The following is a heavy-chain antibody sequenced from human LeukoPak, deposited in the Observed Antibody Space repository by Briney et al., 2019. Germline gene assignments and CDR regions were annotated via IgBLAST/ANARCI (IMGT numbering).Heavy chain of an antibody. D-gene: IGHD3-22*01. V-gene: IGHV1-18*04. CDR1: GYTFTGYY. CDR3: ARAYYYDSSGYPFDC. Sequence: ASVKVSCKASGYTFTGYYIHWVRQAPGQGLEWMGWISAYNGNTNYAQKLQGRVTMTTDTSTSTAYMELRSLRSDDTAVYYCARAYYYDSSGYPFDCWGQGTLVTVSS. CDR2: ISAYNGNT. J-gene: IGHJ4*02.